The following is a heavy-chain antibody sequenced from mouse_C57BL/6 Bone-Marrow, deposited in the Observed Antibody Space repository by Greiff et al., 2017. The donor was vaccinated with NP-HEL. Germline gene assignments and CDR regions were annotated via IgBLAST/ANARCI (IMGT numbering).Heavy chain of an antibody. CDR3: TREAYDGIDY. V-gene: IGHV1-15*01. CDR2: IDPETGGT. Sequence: QVQLKQSGAELVRPGASVTLSCKASGYTFTDYEMHWVKQTPVHGLEWIGAIDPETGGTAYNQKFKGKAILTADKSSSTAYMELRSLTSEDSAVYYCTREAYDGIDYWGQGTTLTVSS. CDR1: GYTFTDYE. J-gene: IGHJ2*01. D-gene: IGHD2-3*01.